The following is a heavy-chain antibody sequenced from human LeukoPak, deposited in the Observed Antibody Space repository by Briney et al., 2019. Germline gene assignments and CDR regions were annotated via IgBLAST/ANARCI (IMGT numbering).Heavy chain of an antibody. V-gene: IGHV1-18*04. CDR2: ISAYNGNT. J-gene: IGHJ4*02. D-gene: IGHD3-10*01. CDR3: ARAPLWFGESRGPFDY. CDR1: GYTFTSYG. Sequence: GASVKVSCKASGYTFTSYGISWVRQAPGQGLEWMGWISAYNGNTNYAQKLQGRATMTTDTSTSTAYMELRSLRSDDTAVYYCARAPLWFGESRGPFDYWGQGTLVTVSS.